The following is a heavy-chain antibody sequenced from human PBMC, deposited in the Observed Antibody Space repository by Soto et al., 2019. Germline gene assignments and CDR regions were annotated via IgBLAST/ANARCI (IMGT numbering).Heavy chain of an antibody. D-gene: IGHD2-2*01. J-gene: IGHJ6*02. Sequence: QVQLVQSGAEGKKPGSSVKVSCKASGGTFSSYAISWVRQAPGQGLEWMGGIIPIFGTANYAQKFQGRVTITAAESTSTDYMELSSMRSQDTAVYYCANTYCSITSCYVYYYYGMDVWGQGTTVTVSS. CDR3: ANTYCSITSCYVYYYYGMDV. CDR1: GGTFSSYA. V-gene: IGHV1-69*01. CDR2: IIPIFGTA.